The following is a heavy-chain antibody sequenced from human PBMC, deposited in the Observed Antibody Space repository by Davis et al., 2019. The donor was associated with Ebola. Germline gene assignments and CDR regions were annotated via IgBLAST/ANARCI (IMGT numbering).Heavy chain of an antibody. CDR2: ISYDGSNK. CDR1: GFTFDDYA. J-gene: IGHJ6*02. D-gene: IGHD5-24*01. Sequence: AGSLRLSCAASGFTFDDYAMHWVRQAPGKGLEWVAVISYDGSNKYYADSVKGRFTISRDNSKNTLYLQMNSLRAEDTAVYYCAGSDGSYYYYGMDVWGQGTTVTVSS. V-gene: IGHV3-30-3*01. CDR3: AGSDGSYYYYGMDV.